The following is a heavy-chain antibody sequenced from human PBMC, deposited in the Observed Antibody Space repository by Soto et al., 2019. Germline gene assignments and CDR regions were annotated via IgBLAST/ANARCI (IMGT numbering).Heavy chain of an antibody. CDR1: GGSISSGGYY. D-gene: IGHD3-22*01. Sequence: LSLTCTVSGGSISSGGYYWSWIRQHPGKGLEWIGYIYYSGSTYYNPSLKSRVTISVDTSKNQFSLKLSSVTAADTAVYYCARQFAYYDSSGYYSDQFDYWGQGTLVTVSS. CDR3: ARQFAYYDSSGYYSDQFDY. CDR2: IYYSGST. J-gene: IGHJ4*02. V-gene: IGHV4-31*03.